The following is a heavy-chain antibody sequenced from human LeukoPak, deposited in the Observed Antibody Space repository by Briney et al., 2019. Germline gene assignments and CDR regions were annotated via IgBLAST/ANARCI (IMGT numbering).Heavy chain of an antibody. Sequence: KTGGSLRLSCAASGFRFNDAWMSWVRQAPGKGLEWVGRIKRKIDGERTDYVESVKGRFIILRDDSKNTLFLQMNSLKIEDTAVYSCAKGYSSCYVDDYWGQRTRVSVSS. CDR3: AKGYSSCYVDDY. CDR2: IKRKIDGERT. D-gene: IGHD3-22*01. J-gene: IGHJ4*02. V-gene: IGHV3-15*01. CDR1: GFRFNDAW.